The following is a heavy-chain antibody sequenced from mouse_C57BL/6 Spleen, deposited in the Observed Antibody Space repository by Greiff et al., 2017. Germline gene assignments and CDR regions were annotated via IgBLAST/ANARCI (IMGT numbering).Heavy chain of an antibody. Sequence: VKLMESGAELVRPGTSVKVSCKASGYAFTNYLIEWVKQRPGQGLEWIGVINPGSGGTNYNEKFKGKATLTADKSSSTAYMQLSSLTSEDSAVYFCARGGGYGSSYYFDYWGQGTTLTVSS. CDR3: ARGGGYGSSYYFDY. CDR2: INPGSGGT. D-gene: IGHD1-1*01. CDR1: GYAFTNYL. J-gene: IGHJ2*01. V-gene: IGHV1-54*01.